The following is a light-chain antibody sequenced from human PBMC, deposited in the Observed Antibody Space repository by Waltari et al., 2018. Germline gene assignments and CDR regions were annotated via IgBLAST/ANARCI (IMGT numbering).Light chain of an antibody. CDR1: SRDICRYTY. CDR3: SSYTTTSPVI. Sequence: QSALTQPASASGSLGQSITITCSGTSRDICRYTYVPWYQQHPGKAPKLIIYDVDHRPSGVSHRFSGSKSGNTASLTISGLRAEDEADYHCSSYTTTSPVIFGGGTKVTVL. J-gene: IGLJ2*01. CDR2: DVD. V-gene: IGLV2-14*03.